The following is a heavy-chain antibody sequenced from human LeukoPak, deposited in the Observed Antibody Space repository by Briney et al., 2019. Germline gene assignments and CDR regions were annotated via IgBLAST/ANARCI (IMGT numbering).Heavy chain of an antibody. J-gene: IGHJ4*02. V-gene: IGHV3-53*01. CDR1: GFTFDNYA. D-gene: IGHD4/OR15-4a*01. CDR2: IYSDNT. CDR3: ARRAGAYSHPYDY. Sequence: GGSLRLSCAASGFTFDNYAMSWVRQAPGKGLEWVSFIYSDNTHYSDSVKGRFTISRDNPKNTLYLQMNSLRAEDTAVYYCARRAGAYSHPYDYWGQGTLVTVSS.